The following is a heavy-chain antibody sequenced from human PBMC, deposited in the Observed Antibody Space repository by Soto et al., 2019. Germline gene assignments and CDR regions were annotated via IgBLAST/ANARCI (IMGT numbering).Heavy chain of an antibody. CDR3: AREVAAAGTGLYYFDY. J-gene: IGHJ4*02. V-gene: IGHV3-30-3*01. D-gene: IGHD6-13*01. CDR1: GFTFSSYA. CDR2: ISYDGSNK. Sequence: QVQLVESGGGVVQPGRSLRLSCAASGFTFSSYAMHWVRQAPGKGLEWVAVISYDGSNKYYADSVKGRFTISRDNSKNTRYLQMNSLRAEDTAVYYCAREVAAAGTGLYYFDYWGQGTLVTVSS.